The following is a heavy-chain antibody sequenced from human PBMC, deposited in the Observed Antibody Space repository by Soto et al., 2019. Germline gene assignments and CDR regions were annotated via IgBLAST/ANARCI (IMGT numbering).Heavy chain of an antibody. Sequence: SVKVSCKASGGTFSSYAISWVRQAPGQGLEWMGGIIPIFGTANYAQKFQGRVTITADESTSTAYMELSSLRSEDTAVYYCARVITRITMIVVDPGAFDIWGQGTMVTVSS. J-gene: IGHJ3*02. CDR3: ARVITRITMIVVDPGAFDI. V-gene: IGHV1-69*13. D-gene: IGHD3-22*01. CDR2: IIPIFGTA. CDR1: GGTFSSYA.